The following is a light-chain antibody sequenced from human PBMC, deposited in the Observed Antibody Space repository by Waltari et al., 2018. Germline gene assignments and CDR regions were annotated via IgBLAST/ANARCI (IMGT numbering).Light chain of an antibody. V-gene: IGKV3-15*01. CDR3: QQYNTWPYT. J-gene: IGKJ2*01. Sequence: EILMTQSPGTLSVSPGERASLSCRASERISSSYLAWYQQKGGQPPRLLIYFTPTRAAGVPARFSGSGSVTEFTLTISSLQSEDFAVYYCQQYNTWPYTFGQGTKIEIK. CDR1: ERISSSY. CDR2: FTP.